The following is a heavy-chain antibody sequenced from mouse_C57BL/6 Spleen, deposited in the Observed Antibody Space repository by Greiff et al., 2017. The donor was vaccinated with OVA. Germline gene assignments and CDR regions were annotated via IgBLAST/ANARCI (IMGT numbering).Heavy chain of an antibody. D-gene: IGHD1-1*01. CDR2: VDPYNGDT. Sequence: EVQLQQSGPELVKPGDSVKISCKASGYSFTGYFMNWVMQSHGKSLEWIGRVDPYNGDTFYNQKFKGKATLTVDKSSSTAHMELRSLTSEESAVYYCARSITTVVARDYWGQGTTLTVSS. V-gene: IGHV1-20*01. J-gene: IGHJ2*01. CDR1: GYSFTGYF. CDR3: ARSITTVVARDY.